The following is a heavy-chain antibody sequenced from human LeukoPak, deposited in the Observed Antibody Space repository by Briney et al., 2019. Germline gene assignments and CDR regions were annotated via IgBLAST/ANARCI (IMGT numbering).Heavy chain of an antibody. CDR2: LYPAGDT. Sequence: GGSLRLSCAASGITVSDNYMSWVRQTPGKGLEWVSTLYPAGDTYFADSVKGRFTISRDISKNTVYLQMGSLRAEDTAVYFCARVHFPYGDFDYWGQGALVTVSS. D-gene: IGHD4-17*01. J-gene: IGHJ4*02. CDR3: ARVHFPYGDFDY. V-gene: IGHV3-53*01. CDR1: GITVSDNY.